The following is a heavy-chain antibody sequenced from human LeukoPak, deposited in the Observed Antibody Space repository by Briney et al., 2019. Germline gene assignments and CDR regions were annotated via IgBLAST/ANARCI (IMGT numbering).Heavy chain of an antibody. Sequence: GGSLRLSCAASGFTFSNYWMHWVRQAPGRGLVWVSRTHSDGSSTSYADSVKGRFTISRDNAKNTLYLQMNSLTAEDTAVYYCARDAWMASTPLDYWGQGTLVTVSS. CDR3: ARDAWMASTPLDY. CDR2: THSDGSST. D-gene: IGHD5-24*01. CDR1: GFTFSNYW. J-gene: IGHJ4*02. V-gene: IGHV3-74*01.